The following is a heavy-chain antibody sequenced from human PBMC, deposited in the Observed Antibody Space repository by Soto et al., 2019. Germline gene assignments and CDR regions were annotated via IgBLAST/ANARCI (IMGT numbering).Heavy chain of an antibody. V-gene: IGHV4-30-2*01. CDR1: GASIISSGYS. CDR3: VRVTGP. CDR2: IYHSGST. Sequence: PSETRSLTGAVSGASIISSGYSWSWIRQPPGKGLEWIGYIYHSGSTYYNPSLKSRVTIAVDRSKNQFSLKLSSVTAAATAVYYCVRVTGPWGQGTLVTVSS. J-gene: IGHJ5*02.